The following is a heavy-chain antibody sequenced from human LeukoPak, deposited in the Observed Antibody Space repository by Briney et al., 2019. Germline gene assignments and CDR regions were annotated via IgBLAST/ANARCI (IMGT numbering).Heavy chain of an antibody. CDR3: AKYYYDSSGSPLYYFDY. CDR1: GFTFSSYA. D-gene: IGHD3-22*01. J-gene: IGHJ4*02. CDR2: ISGSGGST. Sequence: GGSLRLSCAASGFTFSSYAMSWVRQAPGKGLEWVSAISGSGGSTYYADSVKGRFTISRDNSKNTLYLQMNSLRAEDTAVYYCAKYYYDSSGSPLYYFDYWGQGTLVTVSS. V-gene: IGHV3-23*01.